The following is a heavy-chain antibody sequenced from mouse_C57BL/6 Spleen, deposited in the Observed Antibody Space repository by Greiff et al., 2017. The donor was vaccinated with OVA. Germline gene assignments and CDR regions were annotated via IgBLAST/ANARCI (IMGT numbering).Heavy chain of an antibody. CDR2: IYPRSGNT. CDR1: GYTFTSYG. V-gene: IGHV1-81*01. J-gene: IGHJ4*01. CDR3: ARREYYGSSPSMDY. Sequence: QVQLKESGAELARPGASVKLSCKASGYTFTSYGISWVKQRTGQGLEWIGEIYPRSGNTYYNEKFKGKATLTADKSSSTAYMELRSLTSEDSAVYFCARREYYGSSPSMDYWGQGTSVTVSS. D-gene: IGHD1-1*01.